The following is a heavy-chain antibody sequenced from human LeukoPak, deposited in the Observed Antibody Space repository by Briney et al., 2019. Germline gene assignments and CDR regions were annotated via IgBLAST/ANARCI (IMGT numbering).Heavy chain of an antibody. CDR3: ARVAGHYFDY. J-gene: IGHJ4*02. CDR1: GLTFSSYE. D-gene: IGHD6-19*01. V-gene: IGHV3-48*03. Sequence: PTGGSLRLSCAASGLTFSSYEMNWVLQAPGKGLEWVSYISSSGSTIYYADSVKGRFTISRDNAKNSLSPQMNSLRAEDTAVYYCARVAGHYFDYWGQGTLVTVSS. CDR2: ISSSGSTI.